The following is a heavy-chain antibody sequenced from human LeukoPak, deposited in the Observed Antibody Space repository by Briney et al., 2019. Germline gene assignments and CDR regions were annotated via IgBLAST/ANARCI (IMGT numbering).Heavy chain of an antibody. J-gene: IGHJ4*02. Sequence: HPGGSLRLSCAVSGFTLSNYSMNWIRQAPGKGLEWISYISGSGFTIHYADSVKGRFTISRDNAKNSLSLQMNSLRAEDTAVYYCATFYTSYFEFWGQGTLVTVSS. CDR1: GFTLSNYS. CDR3: ATFYTSYFEF. CDR2: ISGSGFTI. D-gene: IGHD2/OR15-2a*01. V-gene: IGHV3-48*04.